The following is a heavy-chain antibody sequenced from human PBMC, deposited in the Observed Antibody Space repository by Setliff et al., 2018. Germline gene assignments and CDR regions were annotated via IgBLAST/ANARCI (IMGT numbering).Heavy chain of an antibody. CDR3: ARASSGWYSAYYYYMDV. J-gene: IGHJ6*03. CDR2: INRRGST. CDR1: GGSIRSYY. V-gene: IGHV4-4*08. Sequence: SETLSLTCTVSGGSIRSYYWNWIRQPPGKGLEWIGYINRRGSTNFSPSLKSRVTISLDTSKNQFSLNLTSVTAADTAVYYCARASSGWYSAYYYYMDVWGKGTTVTVSS. D-gene: IGHD6-19*01.